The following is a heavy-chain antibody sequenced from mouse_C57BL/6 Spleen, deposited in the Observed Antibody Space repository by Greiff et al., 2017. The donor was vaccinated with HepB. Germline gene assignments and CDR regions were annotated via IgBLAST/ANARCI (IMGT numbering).Heavy chain of an antibody. CDR1: GYTFTSYW. J-gene: IGHJ1*03. D-gene: IGHD1-1*02. Sequence: QVQLQQPGAELVRPGSSVKLSCKASGYTFTSYWMHWVKQRPIQGLEWIGNIDPSDSETHYNQKFKGKATLTVDTSSSTAYMQLSSLTSEDSAVYYCARYYANRYFDVWGTGTTVTVSS. CDR2: IDPSDSET. V-gene: IGHV1-52*01. CDR3: ARYYANRYFDV.